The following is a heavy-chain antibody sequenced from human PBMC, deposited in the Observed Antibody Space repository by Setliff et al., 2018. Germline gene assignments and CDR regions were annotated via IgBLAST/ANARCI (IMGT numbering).Heavy chain of an antibody. CDR3: ARPPKWFGEVIIGALDG. D-gene: IGHD3-10*01. CDR1: GDSINSRTNY. V-gene: IGHV4-61*09. CDR2: IYASWTT. Sequence: SETLSLTCTVSGDSINSRTNYWSWIRQPAGKGPEWIGHIYASWTTHYNPSLKSRVTISVDSAKNHFSLNLRSVTAADTAIYYCARPPKWFGEVIIGALDGWGQGTVVTVS. J-gene: IGHJ3*01.